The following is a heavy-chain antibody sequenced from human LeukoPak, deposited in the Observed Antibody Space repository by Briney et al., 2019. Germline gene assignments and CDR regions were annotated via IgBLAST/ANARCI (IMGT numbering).Heavy chain of an antibody. V-gene: IGHV4-59*08. J-gene: IGHJ5*02. CDR1: DGSISNYY. D-gene: IGHD6-19*01. CDR2: AYYSGST. Sequence: SSETLSLTCTVSDGSISNYYWSWIRQPPGKGLEWIGYAYYSGSTNYNPSLESRVTISIDTSQNQFSLKLDSVTAADTAVYYCARNSAVATTRSWFDPWGQGTLVTVSS. CDR3: ARNSAVATTRSWFDP.